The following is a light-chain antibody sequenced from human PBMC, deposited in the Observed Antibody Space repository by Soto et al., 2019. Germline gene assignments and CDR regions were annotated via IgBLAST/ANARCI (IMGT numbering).Light chain of an antibody. CDR2: ATS. CDR3: QQANSFPLT. Sequence: DIQMTQSPSFVSASVGDRVTITCRASQAISSWLVWYQQKPGKAPKLLIHATSGLQSGVPSRFSGSGSGTDFTLTISNLQSEDFATYYCQQANSFPLTFGGGTKVEIK. V-gene: IGKV1-12*01. J-gene: IGKJ4*01. CDR1: QAISSW.